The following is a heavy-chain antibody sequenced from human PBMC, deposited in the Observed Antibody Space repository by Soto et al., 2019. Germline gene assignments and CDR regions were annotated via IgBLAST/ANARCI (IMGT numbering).Heavy chain of an antibody. CDR1: GFTSSNYS. J-gene: IGHJ5*01. Sequence: EVQLVESGGGLVKPGGSLRVSCAASGFTSSNYSMNWVRQVPGKGLEWVSSISSTSKYIYYANSVKGRFTISRDNAKKSLYLQMNRLRAEDTAVYYCARGLSSGWFDYWGQGTLVTVS. V-gene: IGHV3-21*01. D-gene: IGHD6-19*01. CDR2: ISSTSKYI. CDR3: ARGLSSGWFDY.